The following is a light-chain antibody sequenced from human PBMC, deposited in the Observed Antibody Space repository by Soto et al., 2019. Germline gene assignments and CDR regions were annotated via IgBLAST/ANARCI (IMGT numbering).Light chain of an antibody. CDR1: QGISSY. CDR3: QQYYSYPRT. CDR2: AAS. V-gene: IGKV1-8*01. Sequence: AIRMTQSPSSFSASTGDRVTITCRASQGISSYLAWYQQKPGKAPNLLIYAASTLQSGVPSRFSGSGSGTDFTLTINCLQSEDFATYYCQQYYSYPRTFGQGTKLEV. J-gene: IGKJ1*01.